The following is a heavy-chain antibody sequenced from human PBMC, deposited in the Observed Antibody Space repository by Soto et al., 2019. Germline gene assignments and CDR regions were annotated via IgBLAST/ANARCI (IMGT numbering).Heavy chain of an antibody. V-gene: IGHV4-30-2*06. Sequence: SETLSLTCTVSGGSITHGGFSWSWIRQSPGKGLEWIGYIGHLENTYFHPTFKSRLTMSIDRSKNQFSLNLSSVTAADRAVYYRARGGGNDPFDSWGQGVLVTVSS. J-gene: IGHJ4*02. CDR3: ARGGGNDPFDS. CDR1: GGSITHGGFS. D-gene: IGHD5-12*01. CDR2: IGHLENT.